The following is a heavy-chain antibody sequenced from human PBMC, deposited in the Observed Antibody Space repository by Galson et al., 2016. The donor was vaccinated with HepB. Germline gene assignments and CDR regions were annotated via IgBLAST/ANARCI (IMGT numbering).Heavy chain of an antibody. Sequence: QSGAEVKKPGQSLKISCTASGYSFTNYWIAWVRQMPGKGLEWMGIIYPADFETRYSPSFRGQVTISADRSVRTAYLQWSTLKASDTAMYYCARHMVNGWYRWDSGMDLWGQGTPVTVSS. D-gene: IGHD6-19*01. J-gene: IGHJ6*02. CDR3: ARHMVNGWYRWDSGMDL. CDR2: IYPADFET. CDR1: GYSFTNYW. V-gene: IGHV5-51*01.